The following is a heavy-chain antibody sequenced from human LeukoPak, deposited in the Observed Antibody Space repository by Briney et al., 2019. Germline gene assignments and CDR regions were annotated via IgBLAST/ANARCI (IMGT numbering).Heavy chain of an antibody. CDR2: ISWNSGSI. CDR1: GFTLDDYA. V-gene: IGHV3-9*01. D-gene: IGHD1-26*01. J-gene: IGHJ2*01. Sequence: GRSLRLSCAASGFTLDDYAMHWVRQAPGKGLEWVSGISWNSGSIGYADSVKGRFTISRDNAKNSLYLQMNSLRAEDTALYYCAKDVAGIYWYFDLWGRGTLVTVSS. CDR3: AKDVAGIYWYFDL.